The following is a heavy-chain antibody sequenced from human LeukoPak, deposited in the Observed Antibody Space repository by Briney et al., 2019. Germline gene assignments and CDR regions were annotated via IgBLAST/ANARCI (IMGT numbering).Heavy chain of an antibody. Sequence: KPSETLSLTCTVSGGSISSYYWSWIRQPPGKGLEWIGYIYYSGSTNYNPSLKSRVTISVDTFENQISLKLSSVTAADTAVYFCAKEGMGSEATTADGAFDIWGQGTTVTVSS. CDR3: AKEGMGSEATTADGAFDI. V-gene: IGHV4-59*12. CDR2: IYYSGST. D-gene: IGHD1-26*01. CDR1: GGSISSYY. J-gene: IGHJ3*02.